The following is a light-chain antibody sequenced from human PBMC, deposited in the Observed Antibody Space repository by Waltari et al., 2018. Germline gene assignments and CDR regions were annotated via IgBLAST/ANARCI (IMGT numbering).Light chain of an antibody. CDR1: QSVSSSY. CDR2: GAS. J-gene: IGKJ1*01. CDR3: QQYGSSPWT. V-gene: IGKV3-20*01. Sequence: EIVLTQSPGTLTLSPGESATLSSRASQSVSSSYLAWYQQKPGQAPRVLIHGASNRATGIPDRFSGSGSGTDFTLTISRLEPEDFAVYYCQQYGSSPWTFGQGTKVEIK.